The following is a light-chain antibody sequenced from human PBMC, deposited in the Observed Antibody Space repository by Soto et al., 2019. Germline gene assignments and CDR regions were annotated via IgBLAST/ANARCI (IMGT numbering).Light chain of an antibody. CDR3: QQYNNWPPLT. CDR2: GAS. CDR1: QSVSST. Sequence: EIVRTQSPATLSVSPGERATISCRASQSVSSTLAWYQQKPGQAPRLLIYGASTRATGIPARFSGSGSGTEFTLTISSLQSEDFAVYYCQQYNNWPPLTFGGGTKVEIK. J-gene: IGKJ4*01. V-gene: IGKV3-15*01.